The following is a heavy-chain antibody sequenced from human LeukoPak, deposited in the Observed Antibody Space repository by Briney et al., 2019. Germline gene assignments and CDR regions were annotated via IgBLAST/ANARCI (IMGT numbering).Heavy chain of an antibody. CDR1: GGSITSSNYY. CDR2: IYYSGST. CDR3: ARVYHGSRINWFDP. V-gene: IGHV4-39*07. J-gene: IGHJ5*02. D-gene: IGHD3-10*01. Sequence: SETLSLTCTVSGGSITSSNYYWGWIRQPPGKGLEWIGSIYYSGSTYYNSSLKSRVTISVDTSKNQFSLKLSSVTAADTAVYYCARVYHGSRINWFDPWGQGTLVTVSS.